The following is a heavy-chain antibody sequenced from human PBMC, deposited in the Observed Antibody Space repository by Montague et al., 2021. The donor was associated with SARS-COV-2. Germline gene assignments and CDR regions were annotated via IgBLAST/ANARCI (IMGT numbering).Heavy chain of an antibody. CDR1: GFTFSSYE. CDR3: ASEMATIEYYYYGMDV. J-gene: IGHJ6*02. D-gene: IGHD5-24*01. Sequence: SLRLSCAASGFTFSSYEMNWVRQAPGKGLEWVSYISSSGSTIYYADSVKGRFTISRDNAKNSLYLQMNSLRAEGTAVYYCASEMATIEYYYYGMDVWGQGTTVAVSS. V-gene: IGHV3-48*03. CDR2: ISSSGSTI.